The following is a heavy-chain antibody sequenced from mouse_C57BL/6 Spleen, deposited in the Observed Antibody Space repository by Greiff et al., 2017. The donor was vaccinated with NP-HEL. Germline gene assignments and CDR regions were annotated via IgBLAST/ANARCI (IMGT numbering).Heavy chain of an antibody. D-gene: IGHD1-1*02. V-gene: IGHV1-64*01. J-gene: IGHJ4*01. CDR1: GYTFTSYW. CDR3: ARSGGGAMDY. Sequence: VQLQQPGAELVKPGASVKLSCKASGYTFTSYWMHWVKQRPGQGLEWIGMIYPNSGSTNYNEKFKSKATLTVDQSSSTAYMQLSSLTSEDSAVYYCARSGGGAMDYWGQGTSVTVSS. CDR2: IYPNSGST.